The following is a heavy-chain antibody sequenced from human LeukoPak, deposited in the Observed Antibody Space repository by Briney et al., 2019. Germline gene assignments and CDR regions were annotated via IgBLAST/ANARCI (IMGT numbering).Heavy chain of an antibody. Sequence: PSETLSLTCTVSGGSLSSSSNYWGWLRQPPGRGLEWIRRIDYSGSTYYNPSLKSRVIISVDTSKNQFSLTRSSLTAPDTAVYYCARVWRASHWLGGRMEGEFDYWGQGTLVTVSS. V-gene: IGHV4-39*07. D-gene: IGHD1-26*01. CDR3: ARVWRASHWLGGRMEGEFDY. J-gene: IGHJ4*02. CDR2: IDYSGST. CDR1: GGSLSSSSNY.